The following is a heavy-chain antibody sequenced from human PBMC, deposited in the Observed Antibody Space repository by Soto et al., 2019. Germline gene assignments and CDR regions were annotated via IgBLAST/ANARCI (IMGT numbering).Heavy chain of an antibody. D-gene: IGHD4-17*01. Sequence: GGSLRLSCAASGFTFSSYSMNWVRQAPGKGLEWVSYISSSSSTIYYADSVKGRFTISRDNAKNSLYLQMNSLRDEDTAVYYCARDFYGDYGPWYFDLWGRGTLVTVSS. J-gene: IGHJ2*01. CDR1: GFTFSSYS. CDR3: ARDFYGDYGPWYFDL. V-gene: IGHV3-48*02. CDR2: ISSSSSTI.